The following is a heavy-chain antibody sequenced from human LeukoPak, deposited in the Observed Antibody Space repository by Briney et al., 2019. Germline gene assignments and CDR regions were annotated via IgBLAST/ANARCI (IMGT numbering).Heavy chain of an antibody. D-gene: IGHD2-21*02. CDR1: GGSISSSSYY. V-gene: IGHV4-39*01. CDR2: IYYSGST. CDR3: ATTLAVTANHDAFDI. Sequence: SETLSLTCTVSGGSISSSSYYWGWIRQPPGKGLEWIGSIYYSGSTYYNPSLKSRVTISVDTSKNQFSLKLSSVTAADTAVYYCATTLAVTANHDAFDIWGQGTMVTVSS. J-gene: IGHJ3*02.